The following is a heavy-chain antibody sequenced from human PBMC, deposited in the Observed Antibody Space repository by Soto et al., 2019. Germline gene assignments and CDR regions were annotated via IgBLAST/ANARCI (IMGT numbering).Heavy chain of an antibody. CDR2: TYYRSKWYN. D-gene: IGHD6-13*01. V-gene: IGHV6-1*01. Sequence: SQTPSLTCAISGDSVSSNSAAWYWIRQSPSRGLEWLGRTYYRSKWYNDYAVSVKSRITINQDTSKNQFSLQLNSVTPEDTAVYYCARDWYRRIAAAGTTGFEPWGQGTLVT. CDR3: ARDWYRRIAAAGTTGFEP. CDR1: GDSVSSNSAA. J-gene: IGHJ5*02.